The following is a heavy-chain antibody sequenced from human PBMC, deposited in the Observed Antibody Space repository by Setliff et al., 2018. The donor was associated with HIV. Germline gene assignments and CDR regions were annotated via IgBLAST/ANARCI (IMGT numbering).Heavy chain of an antibody. V-gene: IGHV4-4*09. D-gene: IGHD4-17*01. CDR3: GRGDDYPGVFDY. CDR2: IYSSGSP. CDR1: GGSISNFH. Sequence: SETLSLTCTVSGGSISNFHWSWIRQPPGKGLEWIGSIYSSGSPNYNPSRKSRVTTSVDLSENHFSLKLSSVTAADTAVYYCGRGDDYPGVFDYWGQGTLVTVSS. J-gene: IGHJ4*02.